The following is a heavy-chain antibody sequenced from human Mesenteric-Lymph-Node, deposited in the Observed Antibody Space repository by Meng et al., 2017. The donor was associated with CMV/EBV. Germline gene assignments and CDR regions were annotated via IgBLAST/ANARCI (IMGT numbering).Heavy chain of an antibody. Sequence: FSGYCYSWSRQGPGKGQGWVGEVNHSGSEDYNPSLKDRISKSIDTTKNQFSLKLSYVTAEGTAVYYCARDPSNYDILTGYCKYYFDYWGQGTLVTVSS. V-gene: IGHV4-34*01. J-gene: IGHJ4*02. CDR2: VNHSGSE. D-gene: IGHD3-9*01. CDR3: ARDPSNYDILTGYCKYYFDY. CDR1: FSGYC.